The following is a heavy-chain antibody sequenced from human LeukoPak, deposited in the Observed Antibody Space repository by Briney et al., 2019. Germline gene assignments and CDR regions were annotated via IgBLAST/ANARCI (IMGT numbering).Heavy chain of an antibody. J-gene: IGHJ5*01. Sequence: GGSLRLSCAASGFTFSSYGMHRVRQAPGKGLEWVSFIDTSSSTMYYTDSVKGRFTISRDNAKNSLYLQMNSLKVEDTARYYCARDNWVDCWGQGTLVTVSS. CDR2: IDTSSSTM. V-gene: IGHV3-48*04. CDR3: ARDNWVDC. CDR1: GFTFSSYG.